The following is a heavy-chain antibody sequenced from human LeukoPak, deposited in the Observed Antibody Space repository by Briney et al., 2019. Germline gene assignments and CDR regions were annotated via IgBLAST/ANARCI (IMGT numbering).Heavy chain of an antibody. V-gene: IGHV3-23*01. CDR3: ATDGARTIFGVVMSLDYYYYGMDV. CDR1: GFTFSSYA. J-gene: IGHJ6*02. D-gene: IGHD3-3*01. CDR2: ISGSGGST. Sequence: GGSLRLSCAASGFTFSSYAMSWVRQAPGKGLEWVSAISGSGGSTYYADSVKGRFTISRDNSKNTLYLQMNSLRAEDTAVYYCATDGARTIFGVVMSLDYYYYGMDVWGQGTTVTVS.